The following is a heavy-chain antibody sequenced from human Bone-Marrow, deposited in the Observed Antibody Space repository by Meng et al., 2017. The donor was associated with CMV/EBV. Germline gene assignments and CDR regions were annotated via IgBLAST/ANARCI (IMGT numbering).Heavy chain of an antibody. V-gene: IGHV4-34*01. CDR2: INHSGST. CDR3: ARGGGVPAAIPRGSYWYFDL. CDR1: GGSFSGYY. D-gene: IGHD2-2*02. J-gene: IGHJ2*01. Sequence: SETLSLTCAVYGGSFSGYYWSWNRQPPGKGLEWIGEINHSGSTNYNPSLKSRVNISVDTSKNQFSLKLSSVTAADTAVYYCARGGGVPAAIPRGSYWYFDLWGRGTLVTVSS.